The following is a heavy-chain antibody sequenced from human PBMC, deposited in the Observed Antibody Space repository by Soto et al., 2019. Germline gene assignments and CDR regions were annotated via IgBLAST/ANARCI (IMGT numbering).Heavy chain of an antibody. CDR3: GRGGALGDTAVVDS. D-gene: IGHD5-18*01. J-gene: IGHJ4*02. CDR2: IWYDGSNK. V-gene: IGHV3-33*01. Sequence: QVQLVESGGGVVQPGKSLRLSCAASGFTFSTYGMHWVRQAPGKGLEWVAVIWYDGSNKYHGDSLKGRFTISRDNSKNPLYLQINNLRAQDTAGYFCGRGGALGDTAVVDSWGQGTLVTVSS. CDR1: GFTFSTYG.